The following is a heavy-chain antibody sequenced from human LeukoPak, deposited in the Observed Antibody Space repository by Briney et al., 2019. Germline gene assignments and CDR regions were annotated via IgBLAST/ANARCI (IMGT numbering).Heavy chain of an antibody. J-gene: IGHJ6*03. Sequence: SETLSLTCAVYGGSFTTYYGTWIRQPPGKGLEWIGEINHSGSTNYNPSLKSRVTISVDTSKNQFSLKLSSVTAADTAVYYCARAVAVASYYYMDVWGKGTTVTVSS. CDR2: INHSGST. CDR3: ARAVAVASYYYMDV. D-gene: IGHD6-19*01. V-gene: IGHV4-34*01. CDR1: GGSFTTYY.